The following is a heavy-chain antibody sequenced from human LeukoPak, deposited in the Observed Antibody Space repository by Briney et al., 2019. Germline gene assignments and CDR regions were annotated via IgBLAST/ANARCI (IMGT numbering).Heavy chain of an antibody. V-gene: IGHV3-23*01. CDR1: GFTFSIYA. D-gene: IGHD3-22*01. CDR2: ISRSGGTT. Sequence: GGSLRLSCAASGFTFSIYAMSWVRQAPRQGLELVSAISRSGGTTYYADSVKGRFTISRDNSKNTLYLQLNSLGAEDTALYYCPKSSGLLLDYYYYHMDVWGKGTTVTVSS. J-gene: IGHJ6*03. CDR3: PKSSGLLLDYYYYHMDV.